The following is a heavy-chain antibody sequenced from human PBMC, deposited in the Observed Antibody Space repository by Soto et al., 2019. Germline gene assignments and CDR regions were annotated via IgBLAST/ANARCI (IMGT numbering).Heavy chain of an antibody. Sequence: GASVKVSCKASGYTFTSYGISWVRQAPGQGLEWMGRISAYNGNTNYAQKLQGRVTMTTDTSTSTAYMELRSLRSDDTAVYYCARGASMTTVTYFDYWGQGTLVTVSS. J-gene: IGHJ4*02. V-gene: IGHV1-18*04. D-gene: IGHD4-4*01. CDR3: ARGASMTTVTYFDY. CDR2: ISAYNGNT. CDR1: GYTFTSYG.